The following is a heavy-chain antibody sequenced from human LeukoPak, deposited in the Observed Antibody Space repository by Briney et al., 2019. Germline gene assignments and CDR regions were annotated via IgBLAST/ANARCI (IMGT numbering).Heavy chain of an antibody. CDR1: GGSFSGYY. Sequence: SETLSLTCAVYGGSFSGYYWSWIRQPPGKGLEWIGEINHSGSTNYNPSLKSRVTISVDTSKNQFSLKLSSVTAADTAVYYCARVEIAAAGTDVNDYWGQGTLVTVSS. CDR3: ARVEIAAAGTDVNDY. V-gene: IGHV4-34*01. D-gene: IGHD6-13*01. J-gene: IGHJ4*02. CDR2: INHSGST.